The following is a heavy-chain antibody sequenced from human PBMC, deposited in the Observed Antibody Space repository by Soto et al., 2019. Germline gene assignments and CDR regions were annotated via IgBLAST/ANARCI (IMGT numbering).Heavy chain of an antibody. J-gene: IGHJ6*02. Sequence: SETLSLTCTVSGGSISSYYWSWIRQPPGKGLEWIGYIYYSGSTNYNPSLKSRVTISVDTSKNQFSLKLSSVTAADAAVYYCARVSYGSGGLSTYYYYGMDVWGQGTTVTVSS. V-gene: IGHV4-59*01. CDR3: ARVSYGSGGLSTYYYYGMDV. CDR2: IYYSGST. CDR1: GGSISSYY. D-gene: IGHD3-10*01.